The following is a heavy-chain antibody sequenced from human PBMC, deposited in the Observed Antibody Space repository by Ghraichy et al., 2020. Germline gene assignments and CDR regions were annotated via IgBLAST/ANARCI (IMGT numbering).Heavy chain of an antibody. J-gene: IGHJ4*02. V-gene: IGHV3-30*02. Sequence: GGSLRLSCEASGFTFSNYDMHWVRQAPDKGLEWVAFIRYDGTKKYLVESVKVRFTVSRDNSKNPLSLQMNSLIVEDSAVYYCAKALRSFDWEGFDCWGQVTLVSVTS. D-gene: IGHD3-9*01. CDR1: GFTFSNYD. CDR3: AKALRSFDWEGFDC. CDR2: IRYDGTKK.